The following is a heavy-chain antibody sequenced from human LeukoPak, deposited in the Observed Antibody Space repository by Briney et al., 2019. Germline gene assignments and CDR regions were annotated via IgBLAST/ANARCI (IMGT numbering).Heavy chain of an antibody. Sequence: GPTLVKPTQTLTLTCTFSGFSLTTTGVGVGWVRQPPGKALQWLALIYWDDNKLYSPSLKSRLTIAKDTSKNQVVLTVTNMDPVDTATYYCAHYGDYRFLYYFDHWGQGTLVTVPS. CDR2: IYWDDNK. CDR1: GFSLTTTGVG. D-gene: IGHD4-17*01. J-gene: IGHJ4*02. CDR3: AHYGDYRFLYYFDH. V-gene: IGHV2-5*02.